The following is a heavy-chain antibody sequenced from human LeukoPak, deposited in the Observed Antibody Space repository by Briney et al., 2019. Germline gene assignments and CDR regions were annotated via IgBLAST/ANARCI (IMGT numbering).Heavy chain of an antibody. CDR3: ARDRTQGYSYGTAVDY. J-gene: IGHJ4*02. CDR2: ISAYNGNT. D-gene: IGHD5-18*01. Sequence: GASVKVSCKASGYTFTSYGISWVRQAPGQGLEWMGWISAYNGNTNYAQKLQGRVTMTTDTSTSTAYMELRSLRSDDTAVYYCARDRTQGYSYGTAVDYWGQGTLVTVSS. CDR1: GYTFTSYG. V-gene: IGHV1-18*01.